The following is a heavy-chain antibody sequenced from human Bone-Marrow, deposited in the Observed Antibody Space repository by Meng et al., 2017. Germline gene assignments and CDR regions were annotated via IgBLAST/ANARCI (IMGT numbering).Heavy chain of an antibody. CDR3: ANIKGAGYSSAGGGVDY. Sequence: SETLSLTCSVSGYSISSGYFWGWIRQPPGKGLEWITNIYHGGSTFYNPSLKNRVTISLDTSKNQISLKLSSVTAADTAVYYCANIKGAGYSSAGGGVDYWGQGTLVTVSS. CDR1: GYSISSGYF. V-gene: IGHV4-38-2*02. J-gene: IGHJ4*02. CDR2: IYHGGST. D-gene: IGHD6-19*01.